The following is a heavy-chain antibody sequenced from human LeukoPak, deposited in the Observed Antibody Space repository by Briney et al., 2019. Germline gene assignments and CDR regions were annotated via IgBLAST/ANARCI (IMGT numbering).Heavy chain of an antibody. Sequence: ASVTLSFKSSVYTVTGYCMHWVRQAPRQGLEWMGRINPNSGGTNYSHKFQGSVTTTWVTSISTAYMELSRLRSDDTAVYYCASRYYYDSSGYFDYWGQGTLVTVSS. CDR1: VYTVTGYC. D-gene: IGHD3-22*01. J-gene: IGHJ4*02. CDR2: INPNSGGT. CDR3: ASRYYYDSSGYFDY. V-gene: IGHV1-2*06.